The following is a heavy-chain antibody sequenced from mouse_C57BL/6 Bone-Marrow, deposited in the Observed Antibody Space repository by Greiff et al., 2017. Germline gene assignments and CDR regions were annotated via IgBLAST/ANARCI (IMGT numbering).Heavy chain of an antibody. D-gene: IGHD1-1*01. CDR2: IDPSDSYT. V-gene: IGHV1-69*01. Sequence: VQLQQPGAELVMPGASVKLSCKASGYTFTSYWMHWVKQRPGQGLEWIGEIDPSDSYTNYNQKFKGKSTLTVDKSSSTAYMQLSSLTSEDSAVYYCARHYDGSSDWYFDVWGTGTTVTVSS. CDR1: GYTFTSYW. J-gene: IGHJ1*03. CDR3: ARHYDGSSDWYFDV.